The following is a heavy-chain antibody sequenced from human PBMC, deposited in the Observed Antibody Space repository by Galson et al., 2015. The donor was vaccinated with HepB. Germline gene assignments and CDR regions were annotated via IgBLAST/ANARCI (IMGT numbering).Heavy chain of an antibody. CDR2: INPNSGGT. D-gene: IGHD3-22*01. CDR3: ARALYYYGSSGPYDAFDI. V-gene: IGHV1-2*02. J-gene: IGHJ3*02. CDR1: GYTFTGYY. Sequence: SVKVSCKASGYTFTGYYIHWVRQAPGQGLEWMGWINPNSGGTNYAQKFQGRVTMTRDTSISTAYMELSRLRSDDTAVYYCARALYYYGSSGPYDAFDIWGQGTMVTVSS.